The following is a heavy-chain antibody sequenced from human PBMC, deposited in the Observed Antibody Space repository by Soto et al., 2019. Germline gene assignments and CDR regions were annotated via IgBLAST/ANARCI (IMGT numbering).Heavy chain of an antibody. CDR1: GFTFSSYA. D-gene: IGHD5-12*01. Sequence: HPGGSLRLSCAASGFTFSSYAMSWVRQAPGKGLEWVSAISGSGGSAYYADSVKGRFTISRDNSKNTLYLQMNSLRAEDTAVYYCAKDLGYSGYDWGESFDYWGQGTLVTVSS. V-gene: IGHV3-23*01. J-gene: IGHJ4*02. CDR2: ISGSGGSA. CDR3: AKDLGYSGYDWGESFDY.